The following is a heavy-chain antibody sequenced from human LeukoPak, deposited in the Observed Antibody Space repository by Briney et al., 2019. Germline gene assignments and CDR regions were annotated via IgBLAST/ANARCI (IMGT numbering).Heavy chain of an antibody. V-gene: IGHV4-59*01. CDR1: GGSISSYY. J-gene: IGHJ4*02. Sequence: SETLSLTCTVSGGSISSYYWSWIRQPPGKGLEWIGYIYYSGSTNYNPSLKSRVTISVDTSKNQFSLKLSSVTAADTAVYYRARDSPTYYYGSGSYYFDYWGQGTLVTVSS. D-gene: IGHD3-10*01. CDR2: IYYSGST. CDR3: ARDSPTYYYGSGSYYFDY.